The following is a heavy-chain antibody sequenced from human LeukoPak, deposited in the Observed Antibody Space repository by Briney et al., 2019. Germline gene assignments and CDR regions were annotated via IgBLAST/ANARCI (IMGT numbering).Heavy chain of an antibody. Sequence: SETLSLTCAVSGYSISSGYYWGWIRQPPGKGLEWIGSIYHSGSTYYNPSLKSRVTISVDTSKNQFSLKLSSVTAADTAVYYCARLRITFGGVIAHGDYWGQGTLVTVSS. J-gene: IGHJ4*02. CDR2: IYHSGST. CDR3: ARLRITFGGVIAHGDY. V-gene: IGHV4-38-2*01. D-gene: IGHD3-16*02. CDR1: GYSISSGYY.